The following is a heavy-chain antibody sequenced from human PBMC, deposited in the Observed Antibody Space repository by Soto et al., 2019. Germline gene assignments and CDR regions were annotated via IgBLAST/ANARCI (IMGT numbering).Heavy chain of an antibody. CDR2: IYYSGST. V-gene: IGHV4-39*01. CDR3: AAPSLGGAVVRGVIITDYYYYGMDV. CDR1: GGSISSSSYY. D-gene: IGHD3-10*01. Sequence: SETLSLTCTVSGGSISSSSYYWGWIRQPPGKGLESFGSIYYSGSTYYNPSLKSRVTISVDTSKNQFSLKLSSVTAADTAVYYCAAPSLGGAVVRGVIITDYYYYGMDVWGQGTTVT. J-gene: IGHJ6*02.